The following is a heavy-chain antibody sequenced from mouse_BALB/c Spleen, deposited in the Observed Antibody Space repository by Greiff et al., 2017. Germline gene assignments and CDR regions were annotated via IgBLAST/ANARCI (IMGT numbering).Heavy chain of an antibody. CDR3: ARATVVARSAMDY. D-gene: IGHD1-1*01. V-gene: IGHV1-54*01. J-gene: IGHJ4*01. Sequence: VQLQQSGAELVRPGTSVKVSCKASGYAFTNYWIKWVKQRPGQGLEWIGVINPGRGGTNYNEKFKGKATLTADKSTSTAYMQLSRLTSDDSAVYFCARATVVARSAMDYWGQGTSVTVSS. CDR2: INPGRGGT. CDR1: GYAFTNYW.